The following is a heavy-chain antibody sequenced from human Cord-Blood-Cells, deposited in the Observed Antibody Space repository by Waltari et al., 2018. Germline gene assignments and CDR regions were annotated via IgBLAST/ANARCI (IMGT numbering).Heavy chain of an antibody. CDR2: MNPNSGNT. J-gene: IGHJ5*02. D-gene: IGHD2-2*01. V-gene: IGHV1-8*03. CDR3: ARLRPSAANWFDP. CDR1: GYTFTSYA. Sequence: QVQLVQSGAEVTKPGASVQVPCKASGYTFTSYAITWLPPATGQGLEWMGWMNPNSGNTGYAQKFQGRVTITRNTSISTAYMELSSLRSEDTAVYYCARLRPSAANWFDPWGQGTLVTVSS.